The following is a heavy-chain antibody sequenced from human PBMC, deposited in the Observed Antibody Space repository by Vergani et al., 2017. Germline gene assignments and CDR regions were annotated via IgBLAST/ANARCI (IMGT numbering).Heavy chain of an antibody. D-gene: IGHD6-19*01. CDR2: IIPILGIA. J-gene: IGHJ4*02. V-gene: IGHV1-69*04. Sequence: QVQLVQSGAEVKKPGSSVKLSCKASGGTFSSYAISWVRPAPGQGLEWMGRIIPILGIANYAQKFQGRVTITADKSTSTAYMELSSLRSDDTAVYYCARDRLGLDYWGQGPLDTVSA. CDR1: GGTFSSYA. CDR3: ARDRLGLDY.